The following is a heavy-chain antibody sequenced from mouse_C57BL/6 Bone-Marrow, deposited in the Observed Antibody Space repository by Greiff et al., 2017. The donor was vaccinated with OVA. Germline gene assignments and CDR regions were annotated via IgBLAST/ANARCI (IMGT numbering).Heavy chain of an antibody. CDR2: IYPGSGNT. D-gene: IGHD1-1*01. J-gene: IGHJ1*03. V-gene: IGHV1-84*01. CDR1: GYTFTDYY. CDR3: ARDDYYGSSYWWYFDV. Sequence: QVQLQQSGPELVKPGASVKISCKASGYTFTDYYINWVKQRPGQGLAWLGWIYPGSGNTKYNEKFKGKATLTVDTSSSTAYMQLSSLTSEDSAVYFCARDDYYGSSYWWYFDVWGTGTTVTVSS.